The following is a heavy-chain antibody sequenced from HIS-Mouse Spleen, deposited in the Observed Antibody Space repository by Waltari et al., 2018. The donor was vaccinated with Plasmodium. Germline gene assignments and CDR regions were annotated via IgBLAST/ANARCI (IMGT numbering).Heavy chain of an antibody. Sequence: QVTLRESGPALVKPTQTLTLTCTFSGFSLSTSGMCVSWIRQPAGKALEWLARIDWDDDKYYSPSLKTRLTSSKDTSKNQVVLTMTNMDPVDTATYYCARHKKRGQLVRGYFDYWGQGTLVTVSS. CDR3: ARHKKRGQLVRGYFDY. D-gene: IGHD6-6*01. V-gene: IGHV2-70*15. J-gene: IGHJ4*02. CDR1: GFSLSTSGMC. CDR2: IDWDDDK.